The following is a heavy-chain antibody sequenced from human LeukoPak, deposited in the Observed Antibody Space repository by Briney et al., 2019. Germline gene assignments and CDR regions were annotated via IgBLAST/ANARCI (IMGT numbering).Heavy chain of an antibody. V-gene: IGHV3-15*01. D-gene: IGHD1-20*01. CDR1: GLTFNIAW. Sequence: GGSLRPSCAASGLTFNIAWMSWVRQAPGKGLEWVGRIKSKTDGGTIDYAAPVKDRFTLSRDDSKSTMSLQMNSLKTEDTALYNCVTDMLPNWDEASDTWGQGTMVTVSS. CDR2: IKSKTDGGTI. CDR3: VTDMLPNWDEASDT. J-gene: IGHJ3*02.